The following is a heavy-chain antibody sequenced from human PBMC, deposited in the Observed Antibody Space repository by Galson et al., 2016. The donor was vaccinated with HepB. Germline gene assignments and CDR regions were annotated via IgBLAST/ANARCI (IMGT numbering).Heavy chain of an antibody. Sequence: SLRLSCAGSGFTFSDFYMTWIRQAPGKGLEFLSYIRTTGSFTNYADAVRGRFTIPRDNAKNSVYLQMNNLRTDDPAVYYCTRDPLLGDFWGQGTLVTVPS. D-gene: IGHD2/OR15-2a*01. CDR3: TRDPLLGDF. CDR1: GFTFSDFY. V-gene: IGHV3-11*06. J-gene: IGHJ4*02. CDR2: IRTTGSFT.